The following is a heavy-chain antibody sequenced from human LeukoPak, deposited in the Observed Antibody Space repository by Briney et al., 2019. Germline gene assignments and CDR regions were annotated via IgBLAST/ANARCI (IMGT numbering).Heavy chain of an antibody. D-gene: IGHD5-24*01. CDR3: ARGRPISDY. Sequence: SETLSLTCTVSGYSISSAFYWGWIRQPPGKGLEWIGSIYHSGSTYYNPSLKSRVTISLDTSKNHFSLKLTSVTAADTAVYYCARGRPISDYWGQGIRVTVSS. V-gene: IGHV4-38-2*02. CDR1: GYSISSAFY. J-gene: IGHJ4*02. CDR2: IYHSGST.